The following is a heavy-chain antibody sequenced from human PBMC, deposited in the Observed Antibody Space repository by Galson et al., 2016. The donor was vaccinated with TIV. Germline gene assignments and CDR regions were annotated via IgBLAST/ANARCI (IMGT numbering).Heavy chain of an antibody. CDR1: GYTFTLYG. J-gene: IGHJ6*04. CDR3: ARDHGELRDFHYYGMAV. Sequence: QSGAEVTKPGVSVKVSCKAPGYTFTLYGISWVRQAPGQGLEWMGWISAYSGNTDYAQKLRGRLTMTRDKSTATAFMELRSLRSDDTAVYYCARDHGELRDFHYYGMAVWGTGTTFTVSS. CDR2: ISAYSGNT. D-gene: IGHD1-7*01. V-gene: IGHV1-18*01.